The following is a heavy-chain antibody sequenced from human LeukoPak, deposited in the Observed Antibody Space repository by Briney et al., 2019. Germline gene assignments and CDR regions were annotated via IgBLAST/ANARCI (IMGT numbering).Heavy chain of an antibody. D-gene: IGHD3-16*01. V-gene: IGHV1-8*03. CDR3: ARAPHRNLLLNYDYGFDY. CDR1: GYTFTSYD. J-gene: IGHJ4*02. CDR2: MNPNSGNT. Sequence: ASVKVSCKASGYTFTSYDINWVRQASGQGLEWMGWMNPNSGNTDYAQKFQGRVTFTRDTSITTAYMELSSLGSEDTAVYYCARAPHRNLLLNYDYGFDYWGQGTLVTVSS.